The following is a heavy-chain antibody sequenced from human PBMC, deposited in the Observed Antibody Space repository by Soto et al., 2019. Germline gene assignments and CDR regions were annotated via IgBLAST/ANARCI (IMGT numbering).Heavy chain of an antibody. CDR3: ARVSSFGGSYDY. V-gene: IGHV1-3*01. CDR1: GYTFTSYA. Sequence: QVPLVQSGAEVKKPGASVKVSCKASGYTFTSYAMHWVRQAPGQRLEWMGWINAGNGNTKYSQKFQGRVTITRDTSASTAYMELSSLRSEDTAVYYCARVSSFGGSYDYWGQGTLVTVSS. CDR2: INAGNGNT. J-gene: IGHJ4*02. D-gene: IGHD3-10*01.